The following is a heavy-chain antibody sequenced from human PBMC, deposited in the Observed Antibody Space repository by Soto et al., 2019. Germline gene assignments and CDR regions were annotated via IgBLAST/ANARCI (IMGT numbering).Heavy chain of an antibody. V-gene: IGHV3-23*01. CDR2: ISVSGDST. CDR1: GFTFSSYA. Sequence: EVQLLESGGGLVQPGRSLRLSCAASGFTFSSYAMSWVRQAPGKGLEWVSGISVSGDSTYYAGSVKGRFTISRDNSKSTLYLQMNSLRAEDTAVYYCAKIFRYGDPEYWGQGALVTVSS. D-gene: IGHD2-21*02. J-gene: IGHJ4*02. CDR3: AKIFRYGDPEY.